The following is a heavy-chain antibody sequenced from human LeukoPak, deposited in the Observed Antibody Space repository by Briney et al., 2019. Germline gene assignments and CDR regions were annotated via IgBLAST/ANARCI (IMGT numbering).Heavy chain of an antibody. CDR1: GFTFDDYA. CDR2: ISWSSGSI. V-gene: IGHV3-9*01. D-gene: IGHD4-11*01. CDR3: AKATVTTWGLDY. J-gene: IGHJ4*02. Sequence: PGRSLRLSCAASGFTFDDYAMHWVRQAPGKGLEWVSGISWSSGSIGYADSVKGRFTISRDNAKNSLYLQMNSLRAEDTALYYCAKATVTTWGLDYWGQGTLVTVSS.